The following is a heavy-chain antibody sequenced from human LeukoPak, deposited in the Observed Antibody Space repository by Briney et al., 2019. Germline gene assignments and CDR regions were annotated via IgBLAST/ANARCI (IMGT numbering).Heavy chain of an antibody. D-gene: IGHD5-18*01. J-gene: IGHJ4*02. CDR2: IYYSGST. V-gene: IGHV4-59*01. CDR1: GGSISSYY. Sequence: SETLSLTCTVSGGSISSYYWSWIRQPPGEGLEWIGYIYYSGSTNYNPSLKSRVTISVDTSKNQFSLKLSSVTAADTAVYYCARVDTAMVMYWGQGTLVTVSS. CDR3: ARVDTAMVMY.